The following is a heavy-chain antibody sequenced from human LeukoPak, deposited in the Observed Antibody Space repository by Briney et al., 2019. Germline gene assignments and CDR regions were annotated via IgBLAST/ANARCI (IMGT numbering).Heavy chain of an antibody. CDR2: ISSSSSYI. CDR1: GFTFSSYS. D-gene: IGHD4-17*01. CDR3: ARVREDYGDYLGYYYMDV. V-gene: IGHV3-21*01. Sequence: PGGSLRLSCAASGFTFSSYSMNWVRQAPGKGLEWVSSISSSSSYIYYADSVKGRFTISRDNAKNSLYLQMNSLRAEDTAVYYCARVREDYGDYLGYYYMDVWGKGTTVTVSS. J-gene: IGHJ6*03.